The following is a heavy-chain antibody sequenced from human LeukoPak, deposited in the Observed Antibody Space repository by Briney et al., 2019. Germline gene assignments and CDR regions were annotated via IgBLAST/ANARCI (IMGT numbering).Heavy chain of an antibody. CDR3: ARDLRYFDWSPFDY. CDR2: IYSGGST. CDR1: GFTVSSNY. D-gene: IGHD3-9*01. J-gene: IGHJ4*02. Sequence: GGSLRLSCAASGFTVSSNYMIWVRQAPGKGLEWVSVIYSGGSTYYADSVKGRFTISRDNAKNSLYLQMNSLRAEDTAVYYCARDLRYFDWSPFDYWGQGTLVTVSS. V-gene: IGHV3-66*01.